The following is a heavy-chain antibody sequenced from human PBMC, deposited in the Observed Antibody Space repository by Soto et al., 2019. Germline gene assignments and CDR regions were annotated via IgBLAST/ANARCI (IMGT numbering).Heavy chain of an antibody. D-gene: IGHD2-15*01. J-gene: IGHJ3*02. CDR3: AREEGYCSGGSCHDAFDI. Sequence: GGSLRLSCAASGFTFSSYWMHWVRQAPGKGLVWVSRINSDGSSTSYADSVKGRFTISRDNAKNTLYLQMNSLRAEDTAVYYCAREEGYCSGGSCHDAFDIWGQGTMVTVSS. V-gene: IGHV3-74*01. CDR2: INSDGSST. CDR1: GFTFSSYW.